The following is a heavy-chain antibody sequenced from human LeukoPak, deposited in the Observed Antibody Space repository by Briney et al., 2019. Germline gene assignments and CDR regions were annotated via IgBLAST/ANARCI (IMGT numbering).Heavy chain of an antibody. J-gene: IGHJ5*02. CDR1: GGTFSSYA. V-gene: IGHV1-69*06. CDR3: ARADGTTVISNWFDP. Sequence: GASVKVSCKASGGTFSSYAISWVRQAPGQGLEWMGGIIPIFGTANYAQKFQGRVTITADKSTSTAYMELSSLRSEDTAVYYCARADGTTVISNWFDPWGQGTLVTVSS. D-gene: IGHD4-17*01. CDR2: IIPIFGTA.